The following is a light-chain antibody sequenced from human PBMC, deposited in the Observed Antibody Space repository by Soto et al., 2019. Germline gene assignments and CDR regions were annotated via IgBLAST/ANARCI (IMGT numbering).Light chain of an antibody. CDR3: AAWDDTLSGLV. V-gene: IGLV1-47*01. CDR1: NSNIGSNY. J-gene: IGLJ2*01. Sequence: QSVLTQPPSASGTPGQTVTISCSGRNSNIGSNYVYWYQQLPGTAPRLLMYRADHRPSGVPDRFSGYKSGTSASLAISGLRSEDEADYYCAAWDDTLSGLVFGGGTKLTVL. CDR2: RAD.